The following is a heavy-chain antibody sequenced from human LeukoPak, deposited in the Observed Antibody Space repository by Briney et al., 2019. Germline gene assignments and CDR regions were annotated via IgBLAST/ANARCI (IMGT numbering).Heavy chain of an antibody. J-gene: IGHJ6*02. D-gene: IGHD2-2*01. CDR3: ARDHCTSSGCYEYYYYGVDV. CDR2: INPNSGGT. CDR1: GYTFTDYY. Sequence: GASVKVSCKASGYTFTDYYIQWLRKAPGQGLEWMGWINPNSGGTNSAQKFQGRVTMTRDTSVSTAYMELSRLRSDDTAVYYCARDHCTSSGCYEYYYYGVDVWSQGTTVTVSS. V-gene: IGHV1-2*02.